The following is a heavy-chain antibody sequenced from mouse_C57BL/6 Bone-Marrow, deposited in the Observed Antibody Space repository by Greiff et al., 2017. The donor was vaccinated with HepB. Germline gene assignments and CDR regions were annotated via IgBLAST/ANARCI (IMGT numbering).Heavy chain of an antibody. CDR2: ISSGSSTI. V-gene: IGHV5-17*01. CDR3: ASVPFGAMDY. Sequence: EVKLVESGGGLVKPGGSLKLSCAASGFTFSDYGMHWVRQAPEKGLEWVAYISSGSSTIYYADTVKGRFTISRDNAKNTRFLQMTSLRSEDTAMYYCASVPFGAMDYWGQGTSVTVSS. J-gene: IGHJ4*01. CDR1: GFTFSDYG.